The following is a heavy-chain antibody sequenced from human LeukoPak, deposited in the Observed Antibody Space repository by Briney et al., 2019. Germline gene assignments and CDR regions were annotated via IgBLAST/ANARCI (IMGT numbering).Heavy chain of an antibody. Sequence: SQTLSLTCTVSGGSISSGSYYWSWIRQPAGKGLEWIGRIYTSGSTNYNPSLKSRVTISVDTSKNQFSLKLSSVTAADTAVYYCAREMEAYSGSSWRWYFDLWGRGTLVTVSS. J-gene: IGHJ2*01. CDR3: AREMEAYSGSSWRWYFDL. CDR2: IYTSGST. CDR1: GGSISSGSYY. V-gene: IGHV4-61*02. D-gene: IGHD6-6*01.